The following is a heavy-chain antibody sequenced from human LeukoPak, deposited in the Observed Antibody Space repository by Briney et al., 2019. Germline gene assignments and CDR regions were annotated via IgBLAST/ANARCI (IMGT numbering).Heavy chain of an antibody. D-gene: IGHD3-10*01. J-gene: IGHJ6*03. CDR2: ISSSGSTI. V-gene: IGHV3-48*03. Sequence: HPGGSLRLSCAASGFTFSSYEMNWVRKAPGKGLEWVSYISSSGSTIYYADSVKGRFTISRDNAKNSLYLHVNSLRPEDTAVYYYAKASGGFGELNLVRYHYMDVWGKGTTVTISS. CDR1: GFTFSSYE. CDR3: AKASGGFGELNLVRYHYMDV.